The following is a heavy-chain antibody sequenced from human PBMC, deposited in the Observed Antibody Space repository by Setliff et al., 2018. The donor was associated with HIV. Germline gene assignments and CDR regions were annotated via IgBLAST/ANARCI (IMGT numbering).Heavy chain of an antibody. D-gene: IGHD1-26*01. CDR3: ARHVSVGPTYYYDT. CDR2: IYYTGST. Sequence: LSLTCTVSGGSINPYYWIWIRQPPGKRLEWIGFIYYTGSTHYNPSLKSRVSMSLDTSKNQFSLSLSSVTAADTAIYYCARHVSVGPTYYYDTWGQGTLVTVSS. CDR1: GGSINPYY. J-gene: IGHJ5*02. V-gene: IGHV4-59*08.